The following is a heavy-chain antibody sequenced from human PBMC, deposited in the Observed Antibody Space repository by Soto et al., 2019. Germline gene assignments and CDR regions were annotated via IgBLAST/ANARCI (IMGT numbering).Heavy chain of an antibody. V-gene: IGHV1-8*01. CDR1: GYIFTNYD. J-gene: IGHJ5*02. CDR3: ARGINYGDYLRCFDP. D-gene: IGHD4-17*01. Sequence: EASVKVSCKASGYIFTNYDINWVRQATGQGLEYLGWINPNSGNTGYVQKFQGRVTMTRNTSINTAYMELNSLRSEDTAVYYCARGINYGDYLRCFDPWGQGTLVTVSS. CDR2: INPNSGNT.